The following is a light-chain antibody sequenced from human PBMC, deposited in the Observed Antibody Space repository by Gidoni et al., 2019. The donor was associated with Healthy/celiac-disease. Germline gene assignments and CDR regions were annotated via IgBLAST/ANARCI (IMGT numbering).Light chain of an antibody. J-gene: IGLJ3*02. CDR1: SS. CDR2: TI. Sequence: QSVLTQPPSVSAAPGQKVTISCSGSSSQEQPPNSSFMTIISDPPGIPDRFSGSKSGTSATLGITGLQTGDEADYYCGTWDSSLSAGVFGGGTKLTVL. V-gene: IGLV1-51*01. CDR3: GTWDSSLSAGV.